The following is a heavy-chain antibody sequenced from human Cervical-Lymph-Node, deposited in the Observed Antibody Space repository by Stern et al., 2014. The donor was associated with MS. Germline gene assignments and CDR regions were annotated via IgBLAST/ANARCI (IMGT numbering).Heavy chain of an antibody. CDR2: IYYSGSP. V-gene: IGHV4-39*01. CDR3: ANYSTAAGID. Sequence: QVQLQESGPGLVKPSETLSLTCTVSGGSISSSSYYWGWIRQPPGKGLEWIGSIYYSGSPYYTPSLKRRVTISVDTSKNQFSLKLSSVTAADTAVYYCANYSTAAGIDWGQGTLVTVSS. CDR1: GGSISSSSYY. J-gene: IGHJ4*02. D-gene: IGHD6-13*01.